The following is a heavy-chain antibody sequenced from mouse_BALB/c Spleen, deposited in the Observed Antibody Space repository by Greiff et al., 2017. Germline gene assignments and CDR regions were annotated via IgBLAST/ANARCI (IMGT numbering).Heavy chain of an antibody. CDR3: ANDYGSNYAMDY. Sequence: VQLMESGPGLVKPSQSLSLTCTVTGYSITSDYAWNWIRQFPGKKLGWMGNISYSGSTSYNPSQKSRISITRDTSKNQFFLQLNAITTEDTATYNCANDYGSNYAMDYWGQGTSVTVAS. V-gene: IGHV3-2*02. D-gene: IGHD1-1*01. CDR1: GYSITSDYA. CDR2: ISYSGST. J-gene: IGHJ4*01.